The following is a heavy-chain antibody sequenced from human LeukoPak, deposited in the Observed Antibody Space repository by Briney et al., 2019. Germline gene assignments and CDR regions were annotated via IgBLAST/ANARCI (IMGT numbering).Heavy chain of an antibody. J-gene: IGHJ4*02. D-gene: IGHD2-15*01. CDR2: IYTSGST. CDR3: ARGEGGSIDYYFDY. V-gene: IGHV4-4*07. CDR1: GGSISSYY. Sequence: PSETLSLTCTVSGGSISSYYWSWIRQPAGKGLEWIGRIYTSGSTNYNPSLKSRVTMSVDTSKDQFSLKLSSVTAADTAVYYCARGEGGSIDYYFDYWGQGTLVTVSS.